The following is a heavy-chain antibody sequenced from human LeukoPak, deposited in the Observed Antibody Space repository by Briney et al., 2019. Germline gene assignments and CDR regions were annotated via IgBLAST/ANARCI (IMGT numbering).Heavy chain of an antibody. CDR3: ARGFALAGWFGELLQNWFDP. J-gene: IGHJ5*02. CDR2: FDPEDGET. Sequence: GASVKVSCKVSGYTLTELSMHWVRQAPGKGLEWMGGFDPEDGETIYAQKFQGRVTMTEDTSTDTAYMELSSLRSEDTAVYYCARGFALAGWFGELLQNWFDPWGQGTLVTVSS. D-gene: IGHD3-10*01. V-gene: IGHV1-24*01. CDR1: GYTLTELS.